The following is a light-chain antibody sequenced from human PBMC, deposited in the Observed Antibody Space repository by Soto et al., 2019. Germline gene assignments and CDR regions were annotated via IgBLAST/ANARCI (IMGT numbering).Light chain of an antibody. Sequence: DIQMTQSPSPLSGSVGDRVTITCRASQTISSWLAWYQQKPGKAPKLLIYKASSLESGVPSRFSGSGSGTEFTLTISSLQPDDFATYYCQQYNSYSWTFGQGTKVDTK. V-gene: IGKV1-5*03. CDR3: QQYNSYSWT. J-gene: IGKJ1*01. CDR1: QTISSW. CDR2: KAS.